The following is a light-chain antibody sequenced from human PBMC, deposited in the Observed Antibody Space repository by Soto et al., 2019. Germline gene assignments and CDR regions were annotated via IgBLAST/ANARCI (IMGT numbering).Light chain of an antibody. CDR3: SSYTSSSPWV. CDR1: SSDVGGYNY. J-gene: IGLJ3*02. V-gene: IGLV2-14*01. CDR2: EVS. Sequence: QSALTQPASVSGSPGQSITISCTGTSSDVGGYNYVSWYQQHPGKAPKLMIYEVSNRPSGVSNRFSGSKSGNTASLTISGLQAEDVADYYCSSYTSSSPWVFGGGTKLTVL.